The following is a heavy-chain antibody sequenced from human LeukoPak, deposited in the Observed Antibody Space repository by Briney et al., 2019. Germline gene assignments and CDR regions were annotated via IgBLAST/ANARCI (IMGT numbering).Heavy chain of an antibody. J-gene: IGHJ3*02. CDR2: INPNSGGT. CDR1: GYTFTGYY. D-gene: IGHD3-10*01. Sequence: ASVKVSCKASGYTFTGYYMHWVRRAPGQGLEWMGWINPNSGGTNHAQKFQGRVTMTRDTSISTAYMELSRLTSDDTAVYYCATEDGELLGHDAFDIWGQGTMVTVSS. V-gene: IGHV1-2*02. CDR3: ATEDGELLGHDAFDI.